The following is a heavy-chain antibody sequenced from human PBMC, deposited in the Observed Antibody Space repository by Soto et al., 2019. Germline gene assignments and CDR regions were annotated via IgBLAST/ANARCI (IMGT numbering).Heavy chain of an antibody. D-gene: IGHD1-26*01. V-gene: IGHV1-18*01. J-gene: IGHJ5*02. CDR1: GYTFTSYG. CDR2: ISAYNGNT. Sequence: XSVKVSSNASGYTFTSYGISLVRHAPGQGLEWMGWISAYNGNTNYAQKLQGRVTMTTDTSTSTAYMELRSLRSDDTAVYYCARVVGSLVTWFDPWGQGTLVTVSS. CDR3: ARVVGSLVTWFDP.